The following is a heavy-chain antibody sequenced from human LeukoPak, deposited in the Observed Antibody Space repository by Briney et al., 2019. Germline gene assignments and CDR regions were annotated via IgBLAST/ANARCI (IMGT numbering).Heavy chain of an antibody. Sequence: QPGGSLRLSCAASGFTFSSYWMHWVRQAPGKGLVWVSRINSDGSSTSYADSVKGRFTISRDNAKNTLYLQMNSLRAEDTAVYCCARAGFFGSVAVAGYYYYGMDVWGQGTTVTVSS. J-gene: IGHJ6*02. D-gene: IGHD6-19*01. CDR3: ARAGFFGSVAVAGYYYYGMDV. CDR1: GFTFSSYW. CDR2: INSDGSST. V-gene: IGHV3-74*01.